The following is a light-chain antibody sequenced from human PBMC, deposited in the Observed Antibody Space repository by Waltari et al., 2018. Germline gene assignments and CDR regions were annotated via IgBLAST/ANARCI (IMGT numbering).Light chain of an antibody. Sequence: DIQMTQSPSSLSASVGDSITIPCRASQSTSSYLNWYQQKPWKPPKLLIYAASSLQSGVPSRFSCGASCTDFTLTISSLQPEDFATYYWQQSYSTPRTFGQWTKLEFK. CDR2: AAS. J-gene: IGKJ2*01. CDR1: QSTSSY. CDR3: QQSYSTPRT. V-gene: IGKV1-39*01.